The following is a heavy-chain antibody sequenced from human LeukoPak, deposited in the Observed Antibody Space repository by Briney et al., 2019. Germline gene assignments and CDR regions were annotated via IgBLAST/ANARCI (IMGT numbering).Heavy chain of an antibody. J-gene: IGHJ4*02. CDR1: GFTFSSYG. CDR2: ISYDGSNK. V-gene: IGHV3-30*18. Sequence: PGGSLRLPCAASGFTFSSYGMHWVRQAPGKGLEWVAVISYDGSNKYYADSVKGRFTISRDNSKNTLYLQMNSLRAEDTAVYYCAKESLGATRSFDYWGQGALVTVSS. CDR3: AKESLGATRSFDY. D-gene: IGHD1-26*01.